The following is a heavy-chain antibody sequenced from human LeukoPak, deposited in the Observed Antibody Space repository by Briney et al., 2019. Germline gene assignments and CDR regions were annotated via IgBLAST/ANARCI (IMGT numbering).Heavy chain of an antibody. CDR3: AREGYYYGSGTYYKFDY. V-gene: IGHV3-33*01. CDR2: IWSVGDNK. J-gene: IGHJ4*02. D-gene: IGHD3-10*01. Sequence: GGSLRLSCAASGFTFSSYGMHWVRQAPGKGLEWVAIIWSVGDNKYYADSVKGRFTISRDNSKNTVYLQMNSLRAEDTAVYYCAREGYYYGSGTYYKFDYWGQGTLVTVSS. CDR1: GFTFSSYG.